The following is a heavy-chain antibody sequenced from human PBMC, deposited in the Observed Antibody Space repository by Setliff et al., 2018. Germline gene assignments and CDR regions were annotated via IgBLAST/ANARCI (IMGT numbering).Heavy chain of an antibody. CDR1: GYMFRSYG. D-gene: IGHD3-9*01. CDR2: ISAYSGET. CDR3: ARGQTLRHFDWPTAFDY. J-gene: IGHJ4*02. V-gene: IGHV1-18*04. Sequence: ASVKVSCKASGYMFRSYGINWVRQAPGQGPEWMGWISAYSGETNYAQIFQGRVTMTTDTPTSTAYMELRSLTSDDTAVYYCARGQTLRHFDWPTAFDYWGLGTLVTVSS.